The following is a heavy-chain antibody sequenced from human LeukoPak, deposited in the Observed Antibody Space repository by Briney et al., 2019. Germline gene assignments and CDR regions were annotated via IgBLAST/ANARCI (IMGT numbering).Heavy chain of an antibody. D-gene: IGHD3-22*01. CDR3: AYTMILPTAVHFDY. V-gene: IGHV3-23*01. Sequence: GGSLRLSCAASGFTFSSYAMSWVRQAPGKGLEWVSAISGSGGSTYYADSVKGRFTISRDNSKNTLYLQMNSLRAEDTAVYYCAYTMILPTAVHFDYWGQGTLVTVSS. CDR1: GFTFSSYA. J-gene: IGHJ4*02. CDR2: ISGSGGST.